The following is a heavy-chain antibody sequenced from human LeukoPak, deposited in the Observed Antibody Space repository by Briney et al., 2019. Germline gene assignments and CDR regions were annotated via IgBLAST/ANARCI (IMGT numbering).Heavy chain of an antibody. CDR1: GGSISSSSYY. CDR2: IYYSGST. J-gene: IGHJ4*02. D-gene: IGHD2-2*01. CDR3: ATGTSWYYYY. V-gene: IGHV4-39*07. Sequence: SETLSLTCTVSGGSISSSSYYWGWIRQPPGKGLEWIGSIYYSGSTYYNPSLKSRVTISVDTSKNQFSLKLSSVTAADTAMYYCATGTSWYYYYWGQGTLVTVSS.